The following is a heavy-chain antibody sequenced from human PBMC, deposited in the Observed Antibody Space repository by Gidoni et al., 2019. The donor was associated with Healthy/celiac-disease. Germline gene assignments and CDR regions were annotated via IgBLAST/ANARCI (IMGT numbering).Heavy chain of an antibody. D-gene: IGHD3-22*01. V-gene: IGHV3-23*01. Sequence: EVQLLESGGGLVQPGGSLRLSCSASGFPFSSYAMSWVRQAPGKGLEWVSAISGSGGSTYYADSVKGRFTISRDNSKNTLYLQMNSLRAEDTAVYYCAKYYYDSSLHDAFDIWGQGTMVTVSS. CDR1: GFPFSSYA. J-gene: IGHJ3*02. CDR3: AKYYYDSSLHDAFDI. CDR2: ISGSGGST.